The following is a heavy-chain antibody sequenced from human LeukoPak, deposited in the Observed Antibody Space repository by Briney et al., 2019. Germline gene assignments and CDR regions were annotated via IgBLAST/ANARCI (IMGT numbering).Heavy chain of an antibody. CDR1: GFPFSDFY. CDR2: ISGTSRST. D-gene: IGHD3-10*01. Sequence: GGSLRLSCAVSGFPFSDFYMTWIRQAPGKGLEWVSHISGTSRSTYYADSVKGRFTISRDNAKNSVYLQMNSLRVEDSAVYYYGRGVAADNWGQGTLVTVSS. J-gene: IGHJ4*02. CDR3: GRGVAADN. V-gene: IGHV3-11*06.